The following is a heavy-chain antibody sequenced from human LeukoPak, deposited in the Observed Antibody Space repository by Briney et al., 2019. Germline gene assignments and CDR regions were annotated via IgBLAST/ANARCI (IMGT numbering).Heavy chain of an antibody. J-gene: IGHJ4*02. CDR1: GFTFSSYQ. CDR3: ARTYSRESGYDFLFHY. D-gene: IGHD5-12*01. V-gene: IGHV3-48*03. Sequence: PGGSLRLSCAASGFTFSSYQMTWVRQAPGKGLQWVSYITSTGTTIHYADSVKGRFTISRDNANNSLFLQMNSLRAEDTAVYYCARTYSRESGYDFLFHYWGQGTQVTVSS. CDR2: ITSTGTTI.